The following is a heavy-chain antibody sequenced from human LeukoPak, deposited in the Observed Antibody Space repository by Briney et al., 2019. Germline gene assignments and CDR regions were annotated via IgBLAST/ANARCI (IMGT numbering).Heavy chain of an antibody. V-gene: IGHV3-48*03. CDR3: ARAISSVVVMDY. Sequence: PGGSLRLSCEASGFTFSSYDMNWVRQAPGKGLEWVSYISSSGSTIYYADSVKGRFTISRDNAKNSLYLQMNSLRAEDTAVYYCARAISSVVVMDYWGQGTLVTVSS. CDR1: GFTFSSYD. D-gene: IGHD3-22*01. CDR2: ISSSGSTI. J-gene: IGHJ4*02.